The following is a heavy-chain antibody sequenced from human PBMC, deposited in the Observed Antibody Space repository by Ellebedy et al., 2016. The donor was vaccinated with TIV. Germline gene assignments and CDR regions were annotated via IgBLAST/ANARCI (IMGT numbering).Heavy chain of an antibody. D-gene: IGHD2-8*01. V-gene: IGHV3-21*01. CDR2: ITTTSSNI. CDR1: GFTFSTYW. J-gene: IGHJ4*02. CDR3: ARGVRDGD. Sequence: GESLKISCAASGFTFSTYWMGWVRQAAGKGLEWVSSITTTSSNIYYADSVKGRFTISRDNAKNSLYLQMNSLRADDTAVYYCARGVRDGDWGQGALVTVSS.